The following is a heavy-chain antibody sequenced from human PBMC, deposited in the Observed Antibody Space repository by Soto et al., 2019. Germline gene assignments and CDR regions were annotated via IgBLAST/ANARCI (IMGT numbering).Heavy chain of an antibody. J-gene: IGHJ4*02. CDR2: IYYSGST. Sequence: SETLSLTCTVSGGSISSSSYYWGWIRQPPGKGLEWIGSIYYSGSTYYNPSLKSRVTISVDTSKNQFSLKLSSVTAADTAVYYCAREMVEMATMPFDYWGQGTLVTVSS. CDR3: AREMVEMATMPFDY. D-gene: IGHD5-12*01. CDR1: GGSISSSSYY. V-gene: IGHV4-39*02.